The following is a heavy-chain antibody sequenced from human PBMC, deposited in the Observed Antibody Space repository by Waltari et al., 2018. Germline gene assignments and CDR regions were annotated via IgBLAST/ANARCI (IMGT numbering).Heavy chain of an antibody. CDR2: ISDSGGNT. V-gene: IGHV3-23*01. J-gene: IGHJ4*02. CDR1: GFPFSAYT. D-gene: IGHD6-6*01. CDR3: ARVDNRSPSCY. Sequence: EVLLLESGGGLVQPGGSLRLSCAASGFPFSAYTMTWVRQAPGKGLGWVSGISDSGGNTYYADSVKGRFTISRDNSKNTLYLQMSSLRAEDTALYHCARVDNRSPSCYWGQGTLVTVSS.